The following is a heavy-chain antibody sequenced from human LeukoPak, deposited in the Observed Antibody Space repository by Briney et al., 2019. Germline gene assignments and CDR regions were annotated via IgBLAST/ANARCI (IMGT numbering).Heavy chain of an antibody. CDR3: ARVSAVAGYDY. J-gene: IGHJ4*02. D-gene: IGHD6-19*01. V-gene: IGHV1-46*01. CDR2: INPSGGST. Sequence: GASVKVSCKASGYTFTSYYMHWVRQAPGQGLEWMGIINPSGGSTSYAQKFQGRVTMTRDTSTSTVYMELSSLRSEDTAVYNCARVSAVAGYDYWGQGTLVTVSS. CDR1: GYTFTSYY.